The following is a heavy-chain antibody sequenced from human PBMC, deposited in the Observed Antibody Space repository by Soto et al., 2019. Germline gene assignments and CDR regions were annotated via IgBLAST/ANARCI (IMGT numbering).Heavy chain of an antibody. CDR1: GASISSYH. V-gene: IGHV4-59*08. J-gene: IGHJ4*02. Sequence: QVQLQESGPGLVEPSETLSLTCNVSGASISSYHWSWVRQPPGKGLDYIGYISHSGTANYNPSLKSRVTISRDTSTNQFSLKLTSVTAADTAVYFCARLGYCSGGRCYIAYHFDYWGQGTLVTVSS. D-gene: IGHD2-15*01. CDR3: ARLGYCSGGRCYIAYHFDY. CDR2: ISHSGTA.